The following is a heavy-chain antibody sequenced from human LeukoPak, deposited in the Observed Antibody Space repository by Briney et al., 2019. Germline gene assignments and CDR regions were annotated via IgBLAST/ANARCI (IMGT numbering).Heavy chain of an antibody. Sequence: SETLSLTCSVSGASISRNNNYWGWIRQSPGKGLEWLGSMFYSGSTYYNPSLKSRVTISLDTSKNQFSLTVSSVTAADTAVYYCARHEGSVVRGLRYNYYGMDVWGPGTTVTVSS. D-gene: IGHD3-10*01. CDR2: MFYSGST. J-gene: IGHJ6*02. V-gene: IGHV4-39*01. CDR3: ARHEGSVVRGLRYNYYGMDV. CDR1: GASISRNNNY.